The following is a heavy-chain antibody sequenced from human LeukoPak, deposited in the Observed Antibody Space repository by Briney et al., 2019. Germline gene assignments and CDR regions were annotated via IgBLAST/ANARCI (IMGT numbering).Heavy chain of an antibody. CDR2: IYYTGST. CDR3: ARLSKGRYFDYIFDY. Sequence: SETLSLTCTVSGGSVSSTEFYWGWIRQPPGKGPQWIGNIYYTGSTYYNPSLNSRVTMSVDTSQNQISLKMTSVTAADTAVYYCARLSKGRYFDYIFDYWGQGTLVTVSS. J-gene: IGHJ4*02. CDR1: GGSVSSTEFY. V-gene: IGHV4-39*01. D-gene: IGHD3-9*01.